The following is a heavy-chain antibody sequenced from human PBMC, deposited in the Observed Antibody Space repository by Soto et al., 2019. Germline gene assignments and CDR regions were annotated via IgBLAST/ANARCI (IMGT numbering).Heavy chain of an antibody. CDR1: GFTFSSYS. CDR3: AREMSRWYSSDTVDY. Sequence: GGSLRLSCAASGFTFSSYSMNWVRQAPGKGLEWVSSISSSSSYIYYADSVKGRFTISRDNAKNSLYLQMNSLRAEDTAVYYCAREMSRWYSSDTVDYWGQGTLVTVSS. D-gene: IGHD6-19*01. CDR2: ISSSSSYI. V-gene: IGHV3-21*01. J-gene: IGHJ4*02.